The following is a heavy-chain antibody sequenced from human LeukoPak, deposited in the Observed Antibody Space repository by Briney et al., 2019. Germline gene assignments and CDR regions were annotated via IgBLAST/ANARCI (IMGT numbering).Heavy chain of an antibody. Sequence: PGGSLRLSCAASGFTFSDYYMSWIRQAPGKGLEWVSYISSSGSTIYYADSVKGRFTISRDNAKNSLYLQMNSLRANDTAVYYCAKTSTQAYYDILTAYYYYYYMDVWGKGTTVTISS. J-gene: IGHJ6*03. CDR1: GFTFSDYY. D-gene: IGHD3-9*01. CDR3: AKTSTQAYYDILTAYYYYYYMDV. V-gene: IGHV3-11*04. CDR2: ISSSGSTI.